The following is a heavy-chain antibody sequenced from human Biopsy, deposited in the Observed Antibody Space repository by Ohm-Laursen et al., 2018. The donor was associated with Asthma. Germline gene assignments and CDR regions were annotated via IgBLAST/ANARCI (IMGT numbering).Heavy chain of an antibody. V-gene: IGHV1-3*01. CDR3: ARSAETYSGFDSNYYGMDV. D-gene: IGHD5-12*01. J-gene: IGHJ6*02. Sequence: SVKVSCKASGYNFISFAIHWVRQAPGQRPEWMGWFNPGNGNAKVSEKFQGRVSITRDTSATTAYLEVSSLTSEDTAVYYCARSAETYSGFDSNYYGMDVWGQGTLVIVSS. CDR2: FNPGNGNA. CDR1: GYNFISFA.